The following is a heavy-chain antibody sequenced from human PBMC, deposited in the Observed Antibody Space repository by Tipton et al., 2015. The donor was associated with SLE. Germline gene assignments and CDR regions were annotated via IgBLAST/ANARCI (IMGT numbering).Heavy chain of an antibody. D-gene: IGHD6-19*01. CDR2: IYYSGST. J-gene: IGHJ4*02. CDR1: GGSISSYY. Sequence: TLSLTCTVSGGSISSYYWSWTRQPPGKGLEWIGYIYYSGSTNYNPSLKSRVTISVDTSKNQFSLKLSSVTAADTAVYYCASWSPERTSGWSRFDYWGQGTLVTVSS. CDR3: ASWSPERTSGWSRFDY. V-gene: IGHV4-59*01.